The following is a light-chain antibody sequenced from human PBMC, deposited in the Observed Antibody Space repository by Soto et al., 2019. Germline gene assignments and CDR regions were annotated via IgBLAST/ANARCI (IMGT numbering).Light chain of an antibody. V-gene: IGLV2-11*01. J-gene: IGLJ1*01. CDR2: DVT. CDR3: CSYAGSYTYV. CDR1: FTDVGKYNY. Sequence: QSALTQPRSVSGSPGQSVTLSCTGTFTDVGKYNYVSWYQQHPGKAPKLLIYDVTQRPSGVPDRFSGSKSGNTASLTISGLQAEDEADYYCCSYAGSYTYVFGAGTKLTVL.